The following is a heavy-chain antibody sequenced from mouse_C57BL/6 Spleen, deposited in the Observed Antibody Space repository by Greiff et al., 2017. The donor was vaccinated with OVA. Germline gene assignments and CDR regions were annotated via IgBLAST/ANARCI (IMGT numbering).Heavy chain of an antibody. Sequence: EVQGVESGGGLVKPGGSLKLSCAASGFTFSSYAMSWVRQTPEKRLEWVATISDGGSYTYYPDNVKGRFTISRDNAKNNLYLQMSHLKSEDTAMYYCARVGAGFAYWGQGTLVTVSA. CDR1: GFTFSSYA. V-gene: IGHV5-4*01. J-gene: IGHJ3*01. CDR2: ISDGGSYT. CDR3: ARVGAGFAY.